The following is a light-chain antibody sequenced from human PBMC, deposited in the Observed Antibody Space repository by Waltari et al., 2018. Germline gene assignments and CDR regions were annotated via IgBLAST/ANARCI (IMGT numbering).Light chain of an antibody. Sequence: QSALTQPASVSGSPGQSITLSCTGTRSDVGPSKLISWYQQLPGKAPTLMIYEVNKRPSGVSNRFSGSKADNTASLTISGLQAEDEGDYYCCSYAGRSTLVFGGGTSLTVL. CDR1: RSDVGPSKL. V-gene: IGLV2-23*02. CDR2: EVN. J-gene: IGLJ3*02. CDR3: CSYAGRSTLV.